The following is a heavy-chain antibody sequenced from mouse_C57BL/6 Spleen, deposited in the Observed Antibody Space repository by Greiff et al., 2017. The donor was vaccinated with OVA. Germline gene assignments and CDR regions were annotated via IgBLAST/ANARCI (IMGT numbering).Heavy chain of an antibody. CDR2: INPNNGGT. D-gene: IGHD1-1*01. Sequence: EVQLQQSGPELVKPGASVKISCKASGYTFTDYYMNWVKQSHGKSLEWIGDINPNNGGTSYNQKFKGKATLTVDKSSRPASLELRSLTSEDSPVSYCGRGGDYGEGWGQGT. J-gene: IGHJ3*01. CDR1: GYTFTDYY. V-gene: IGHV1-26*01. CDR3: GRGGDYGEG.